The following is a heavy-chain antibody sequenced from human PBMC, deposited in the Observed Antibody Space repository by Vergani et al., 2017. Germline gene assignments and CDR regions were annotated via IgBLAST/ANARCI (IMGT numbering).Heavy chain of an antibody. V-gene: IGHV3-30*18. J-gene: IGHJ6*02. CDR3: AKDLNSGDDFWSGYYLYYYGMDV. Sequence: QVQLVESGGGVVQPGRSLRLSCAASGFTFSSYGMHWVRQAPGKGLEWVAVISYDGSNKYYADSVKGRFTISRDNSKNTLYLQMNSLRAEDTAVYYCAKDLNSGDDFWSGYYLYYYGMDVWGQGTTVTVSS. CDR1: GFTFSSYG. D-gene: IGHD3-3*01. CDR2: ISYDGSNK.